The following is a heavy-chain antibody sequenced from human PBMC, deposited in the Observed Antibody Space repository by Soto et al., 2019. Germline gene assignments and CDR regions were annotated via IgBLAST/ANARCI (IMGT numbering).Heavy chain of an antibody. CDR2: ISGSGGTT. J-gene: IGHJ1*01. V-gene: IGHV3-23*01. D-gene: IGHD6-13*01. Sequence: EVQLLESGGGLVQPEGSLRLSCAASGFSFSTYAMSWVRQAPGKGLEWVSGISGSGGTTYYADSVKGRFTISRDNSKNTLYLQVNSLRAEDTAVYYCAKYQAAAGTMSRYVQHWGQGTLVTVSS. CDR3: AKYQAAAGTMSRYVQH. CDR1: GFSFSTYA.